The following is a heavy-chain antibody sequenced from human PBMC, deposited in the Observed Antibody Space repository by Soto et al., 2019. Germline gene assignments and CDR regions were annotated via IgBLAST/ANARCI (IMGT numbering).Heavy chain of an antibody. CDR1: GYTFTRYN. CDR2: INPSGGTT. D-gene: IGHD2-15*01. J-gene: IGHJ4*02. Sequence: ALVKVSCKASGYTFTRYNVHWLRQAPGQGLEWMAIINPSGGTTYYVQKFEGRVTLTIDTSTSTVYMELSSLRSDDTAVYYCARVRGGGSEYFFDYWGQGTLVTVSS. CDR3: ARVRGGGSEYFFDY. V-gene: IGHV1-46*01.